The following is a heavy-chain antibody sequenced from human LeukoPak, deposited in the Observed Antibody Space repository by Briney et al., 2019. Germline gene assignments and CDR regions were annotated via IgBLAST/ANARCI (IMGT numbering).Heavy chain of an antibody. J-gene: IGHJ4*02. CDR1: GFTFSSYG. D-gene: IGHD1-1*01. CDR3: AKSRSYNNWNSEGFDY. Sequence: PGRSPRLPCAASGFTFSSYGMHWVRQAPGKGLEWVAVISYDGSNKYYADSVKGRFTISRDNSKNTLYLQMNSLRAEDTAVYYCAKSRSYNNWNSEGFDYWGQGTLVTVSS. V-gene: IGHV3-30*18. CDR2: ISYDGSNK.